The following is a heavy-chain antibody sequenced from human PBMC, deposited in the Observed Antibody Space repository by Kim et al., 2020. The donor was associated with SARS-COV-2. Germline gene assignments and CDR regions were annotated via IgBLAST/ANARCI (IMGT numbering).Heavy chain of an antibody. Sequence: SVKVSCKASGFTFTSSAVQWVRQARGQRLEWIGWIVVGSGNTNYAQKFQERVTITRDMSTSTAYMELSSLRSEDTAVYYCAAKGFMITFGGVIVAAPDYDGMDVWGQGTTVTVSS. CDR1: GFTFTSSA. CDR2: IVVGSGNT. J-gene: IGHJ6*02. CDR3: AAKGFMITFGGVIVAAPDYDGMDV. V-gene: IGHV1-58*01. D-gene: IGHD3-16*02.